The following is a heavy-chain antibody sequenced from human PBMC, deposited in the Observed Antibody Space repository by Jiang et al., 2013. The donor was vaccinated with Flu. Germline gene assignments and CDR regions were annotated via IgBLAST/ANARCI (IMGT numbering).Heavy chain of an antibody. J-gene: IGHJ5*02. CDR1: GGSVSSGSYY. D-gene: IGHD1-1*01. Sequence: LTCTVSGGSVSSGSYYWSWIRQPPGKGLEWIGYIYYSGSTNYNPSLKSRVTISVDTSKNQFSLKLSSVTAADTAVYYCARDLGPYRYEGWFDPWGQGTLVTVSS. V-gene: IGHV4-61*01. CDR3: ARDLGPYRYEGWFDP. CDR2: IYYSGST.